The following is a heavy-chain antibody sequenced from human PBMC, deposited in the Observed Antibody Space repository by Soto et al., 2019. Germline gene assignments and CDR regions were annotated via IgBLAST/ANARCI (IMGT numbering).Heavy chain of an antibody. D-gene: IGHD3-22*01. CDR3: AKGLVGGYYGNN. V-gene: IGHV1-18*01. CDR2: ISAYNGNT. J-gene: IGHJ4*02. CDR1: GYTFTSYG. Sequence: QVQLVQSGAEVKKPGASVKVSCKASGYTFTSYGISWVRQAPGQGLEWMGWISAYNGNTNYAQKLQGRVTMTTDTSRHTADMELRSLSPAHTAVYYLAKGLVGGYYGNNWVQGTVYTVSA.